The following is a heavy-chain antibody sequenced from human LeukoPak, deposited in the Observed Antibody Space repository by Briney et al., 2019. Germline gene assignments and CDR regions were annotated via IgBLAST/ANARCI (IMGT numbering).Heavy chain of an antibody. D-gene: IGHD4-11*01. J-gene: IGHJ4*02. CDR1: GFTFSSYS. V-gene: IGHV3-48*01. CDR3: ARCGLHDNYGLFDH. CDR2: ISSGSSTI. Sequence: GGSLRLSCAASGFTFSSYSMNWVRQAPGKGLEWVSYISSGSSTIHYADSVKGRFTISRDNAKSSLFLQMNSLRAEDTAVYYCARCGLHDNYGLFDHWGQGTLVTVSS.